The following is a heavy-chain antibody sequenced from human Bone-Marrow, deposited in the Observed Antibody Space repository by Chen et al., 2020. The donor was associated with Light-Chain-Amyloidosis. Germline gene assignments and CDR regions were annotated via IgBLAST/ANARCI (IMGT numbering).Heavy chain of an antibody. CDR3: ARDRGRFSYNRGGLDS. J-gene: IGHJ5*01. Sequence: EVQLVESGGALVQPGGSLRLSCAASGFTLNTYWMYWVRQPPGGGLVWVARMPTDVTKSVYSDSVEGRCAGSRDEAKNTLYLEMNSLRIGDTGLYFCARDRGRFSYNRGGLDSWGHGTLVTVSS. CDR1: GFTLNTYW. CDR2: MPTDVTKS. V-gene: IGHV3-74*01. D-gene: IGHD3-10*01.